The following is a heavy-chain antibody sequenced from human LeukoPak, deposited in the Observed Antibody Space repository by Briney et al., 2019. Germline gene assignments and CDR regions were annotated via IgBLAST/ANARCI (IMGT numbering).Heavy chain of an antibody. V-gene: IGHV4-39*07. J-gene: IGHJ6*03. CDR3: ERGIAAAGTDPDYYYYYYMDV. Sequence: SETLSLTCTVSGGSISSSSYNWGWIRQPPGKGLEWIGSIYYSGSTYYNPSLKSRVTISVDTSKNQFSLKLSSVTAADTAVYYCERGIAAAGTDPDYYYYYYMDVWGKGTTVTVSS. CDR1: GGSISSSSYN. CDR2: IYYSGST. D-gene: IGHD6-13*01.